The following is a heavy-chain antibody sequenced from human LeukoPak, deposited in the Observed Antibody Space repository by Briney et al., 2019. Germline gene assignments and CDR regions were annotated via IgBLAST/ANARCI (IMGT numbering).Heavy chain of an antibody. Sequence: SETLSLTCTVSGYSISSGYYWGWIRQPPGKGLEWIGSISHSGSTYYRPSLKSRVTISVDTSKNQFSLKLRSVTAADTAVYYCARVTSRLGWFDPWGQGTLVTVSS. V-gene: IGHV4-38-2*02. J-gene: IGHJ5*02. CDR3: ARVTSRLGWFDP. CDR1: GYSISSGYY. D-gene: IGHD1-14*01. CDR2: ISHSGST.